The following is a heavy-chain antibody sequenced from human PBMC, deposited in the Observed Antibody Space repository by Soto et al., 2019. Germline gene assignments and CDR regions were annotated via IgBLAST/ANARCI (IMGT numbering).Heavy chain of an antibody. CDR2: IYPGDSHT. CDR1: GYSFTSYW. CDR3: ARLRTYYHILTGFLDYYGMHV. D-gene: IGHD3-9*01. J-gene: IGHJ6*02. Sequence: GESLKISCNGSGYSFTSYWIGWVRQMPGKGLEWMGIIYPGDSHTRYSPSFQGQVTISADKSISTAYLQWSSLKASDTAMYYCARLRTYYHILTGFLDYYGMHVWGQGTTVPVS. V-gene: IGHV5-51*01.